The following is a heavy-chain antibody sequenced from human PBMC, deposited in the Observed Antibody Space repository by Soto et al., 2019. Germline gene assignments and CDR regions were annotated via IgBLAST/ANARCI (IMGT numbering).Heavy chain of an antibody. CDR3: ARERQLVGYFDY. V-gene: IGHV4-30-2*01. CDR1: GGSISSGCYS. D-gene: IGHD6-6*01. Sequence: LQLQESGSGLVKPSQTLSLTCAVSGGSISSGCYSWSWIRQPPGKGLEWIGYIYHSGSTYYNPSLMSRVTRSVARSKNKLSLKLSSVTAADTAVYYCARERQLVGYFDYWGQGTLVTVSS. CDR2: IYHSGST. J-gene: IGHJ4*02.